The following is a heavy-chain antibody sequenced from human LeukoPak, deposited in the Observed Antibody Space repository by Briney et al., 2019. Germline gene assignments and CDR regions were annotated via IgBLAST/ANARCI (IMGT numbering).Heavy chain of an antibody. V-gene: IGHV4-39*06. CDR1: GGSISSSSYY. J-gene: IGHJ6*03. Sequence: SETLSLTCTVSGGSISSSSYYWGWIRQPPGKGLEWIGSIYYSGNTNYNPSLKSRVTISGDTSKNQFTLNLSSVTAADTAVYYCARGQGGYYYYYMDVWGKGTTVTVSS. CDR2: IYYSGNT. CDR3: ARGQGGYYYYYMDV. D-gene: IGHD2-15*01.